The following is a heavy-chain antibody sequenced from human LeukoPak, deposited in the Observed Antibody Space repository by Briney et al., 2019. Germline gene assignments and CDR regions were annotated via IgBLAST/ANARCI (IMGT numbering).Heavy chain of an antibody. CDR3: ARGGGGLFEYFQH. D-gene: IGHD3-16*01. CDR1: GFTFSSYS. V-gene: IGHV3-48*04. J-gene: IGHJ1*01. Sequence: GGSLRLSCAASGFTFSSYSMNWVRQAPGKGLEWVSYISSSSSTIYYADSVKGRFTISRDNAKNSLYLQMNSLRAEDTAVYYCARGGGGLFEYFQHWGQGTLVTVSS. CDR2: ISSSSSTI.